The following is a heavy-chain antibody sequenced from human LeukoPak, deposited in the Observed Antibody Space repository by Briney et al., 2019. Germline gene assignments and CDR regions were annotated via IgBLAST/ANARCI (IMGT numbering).Heavy chain of an antibody. D-gene: IGHD2-21*01. V-gene: IGHV1-2*02. CDR2: INPNSGDT. CDR3: ATHRGDS. Sequence: ASVRVSCKASGYTFTGYHIHWVRQAPGQGLEWMGWINPNSGDTKYAQKFQGSVTMTRDTSINTAYMELSRLRSDDTAIYYCATHRGDSWGQGTLVTVSS. J-gene: IGHJ5*02. CDR1: GYTFTGYH.